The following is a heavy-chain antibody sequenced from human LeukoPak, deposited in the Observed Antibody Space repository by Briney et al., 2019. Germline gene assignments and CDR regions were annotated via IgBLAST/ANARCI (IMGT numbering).Heavy chain of an antibody. CDR1: GYTCNNHY. V-gene: IGHV1-46*02. CDR2: INPSGGST. Sequence: GASVKVSCKASGYTCNNHYMYWVRQAPGQGLEWMGVINPSGGSTSYAQKFQGRVTMTRDTSTRTVYMEVNSLRSEDTAVYYCAKYRDRSTGYFDYWGQGTLVTVSS. J-gene: IGHJ4*02. CDR3: AKYRDRSTGYFDY. D-gene: IGHD1-1*01.